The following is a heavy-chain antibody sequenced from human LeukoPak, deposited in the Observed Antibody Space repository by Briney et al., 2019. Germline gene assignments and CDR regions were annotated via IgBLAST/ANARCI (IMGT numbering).Heavy chain of an antibody. CDR1: GLTFSSYA. CDR3: TKAPSNISWYDWGRFDY. Sequence: GGSLRLSCAASGLTFSSYAMSWVRQAPGKGLEWVSTISGSGGGTYYADSVKGRFTISRDNSKNTLYLQMNSLSADDTAVYYGTKAPSNISWYDWGRFDYWGQGTLVTVSS. CDR2: ISGSGGGT. V-gene: IGHV3-23*01. D-gene: IGHD6-13*01. J-gene: IGHJ4*02.